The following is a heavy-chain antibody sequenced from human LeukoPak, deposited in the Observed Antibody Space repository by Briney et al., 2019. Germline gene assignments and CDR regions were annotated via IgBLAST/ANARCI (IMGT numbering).Heavy chain of an antibody. CDR2: IKSKTDGGTT. J-gene: IGHJ5*02. Sequence: PGGSLRLSCAASGFTFSNAWMSWVRQAPGKGLEWVGRIKSKTDGGTTDYAAPVKGRFTISRDDSKNTLYLQMNSLRAEDTAVYYCAKDPAAMVPNWFDPWGQGTLVTVSS. CDR1: GFTFSNAW. D-gene: IGHD5-18*01. V-gene: IGHV3-15*01. CDR3: AKDPAAMVPNWFDP.